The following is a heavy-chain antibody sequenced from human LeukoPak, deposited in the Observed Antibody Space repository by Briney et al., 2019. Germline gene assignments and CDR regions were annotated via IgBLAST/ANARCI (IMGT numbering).Heavy chain of an antibody. V-gene: IGHV1-69*06. CDR3: ATEYTGGSFKNRFDP. Sequence: SVKVSCKASGGTFSSYAISWVRQAPGQGPEWMGGIIPIFGTANYAQKFQGRVTMTEDTSTDTAYMELSSLRSEDTAVYYCATEYTGGSFKNRFDPWGQGTLVTVSS. CDR2: IIPIFGTA. CDR1: GGTFSSYA. J-gene: IGHJ5*02. D-gene: IGHD1-26*01.